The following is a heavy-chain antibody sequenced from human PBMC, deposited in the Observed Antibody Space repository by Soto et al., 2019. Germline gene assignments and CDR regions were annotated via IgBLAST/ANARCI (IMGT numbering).Heavy chain of an antibody. V-gene: IGHV3-7*01. J-gene: IGHJ4*02. CDR2: IKQDGSEK. Sequence: GGSLRLSCAASGFSFSNYWMSWVRQAPGKGLEWVANIKQDGSEKQYVDSVKGRFTISRDSAKNSLFLQMNSLRAEDTAVYYCARAQPTTFPALSYFDYWGQGILVTVSS. CDR1: GFSFSNYW. D-gene: IGHD1-26*01. CDR3: ARAQPTTFPALSYFDY.